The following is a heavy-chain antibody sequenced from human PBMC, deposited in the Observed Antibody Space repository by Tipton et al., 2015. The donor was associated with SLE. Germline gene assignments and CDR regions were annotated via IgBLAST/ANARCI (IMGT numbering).Heavy chain of an antibody. J-gene: IGHJ4*02. Sequence: TLSLTCSVSGGFIGSSSYYWGWNRQPPGKGLEWIGSVSYLGSTSYNATLESRVTISIDTSKKHFSLKLSSVTAADTAVYYCATSPLTVWGQGTLVTVSS. V-gene: IGHV4-39*07. CDR1: GGFIGSSSYY. CDR3: ATSPLTV. CDR2: VSYLGST.